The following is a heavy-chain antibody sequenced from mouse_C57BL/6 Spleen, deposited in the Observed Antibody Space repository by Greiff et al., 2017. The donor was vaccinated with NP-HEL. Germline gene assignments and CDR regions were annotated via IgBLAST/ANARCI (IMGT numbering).Heavy chain of an antibody. Sequence: EVMLVESGEGLVKPGGSLKLSCAASGFTFSSYAMSWVRQTPEKRLEWVAYISSGGDYIYYADTVKGRFTISRDNARNTLYLQMSSLKSEDTAMDYCTRSAVGYYGAYWGQGTLVTVSA. J-gene: IGHJ3*01. V-gene: IGHV5-9-1*02. D-gene: IGHD2-3*01. CDR1: GFTFSSYA. CDR3: TRSAVGYYGAY. CDR2: ISSGGDYI.